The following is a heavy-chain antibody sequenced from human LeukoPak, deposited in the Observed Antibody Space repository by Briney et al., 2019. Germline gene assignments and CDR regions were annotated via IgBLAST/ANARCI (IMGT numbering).Heavy chain of an antibody. D-gene: IGHD3-22*01. CDR2: IYGGGST. V-gene: IGHV3-66*04. Sequence: GSLRLSCAASGFIVSTNYMSWVRQAPGKGLEWVSVIYGGGSTYYADSVKGRFTISRDNSKNSLYLQMNRLRAEDTAVYYCARHEGITMIMNWGQGTLVTVSS. CDR1: GFIVSTNY. CDR3: ARHEGITMIMN. J-gene: IGHJ4*02.